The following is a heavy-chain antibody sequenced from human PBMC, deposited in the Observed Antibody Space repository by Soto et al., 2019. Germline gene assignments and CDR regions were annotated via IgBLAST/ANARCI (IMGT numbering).Heavy chain of an antibody. CDR1: GFTFTTYW. Sequence: GGSLRLSCAASGFTFTTYWMHWVRQVPGKGLMWVSGINKEGSATNYADSVEGRFTISRDNAKNTVILQMNSLRDEDTAVYFCARGGFLTGANFDYWGQGTLVPVSS. D-gene: IGHD3-9*01. V-gene: IGHV3-74*01. J-gene: IGHJ4*02. CDR3: ARGGFLTGANFDY. CDR2: INKEGSAT.